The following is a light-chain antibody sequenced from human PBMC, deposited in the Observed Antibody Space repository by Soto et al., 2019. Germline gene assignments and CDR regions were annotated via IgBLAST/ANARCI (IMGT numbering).Light chain of an antibody. CDR3: LQHKTCSLT. Sequence: DIQMTQSPSSLSASVGDRVTITCRASQDIRNDLCWYQQKPGKAPKRLIYAAFILQSGIPPRFSGNGSGTEFTRTISSLQAEDYATYFCLQHKTCSLTFGQGTRLE. J-gene: IGKJ5*01. CDR2: AAF. CDR1: QDIRND. V-gene: IGKV1-17*01.